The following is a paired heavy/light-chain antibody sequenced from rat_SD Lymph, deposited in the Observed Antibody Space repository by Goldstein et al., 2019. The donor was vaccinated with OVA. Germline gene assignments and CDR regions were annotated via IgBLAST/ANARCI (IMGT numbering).Light chain of an antibody. J-gene: IGKJ5*01. CDR1: EGISNY. CDR2: YAS. V-gene: IGKV12S11*01. CDR3: QQGYKYPLT. Sequence: DIQMTQSPHSLSASLGETVSIECLASEGISNYLAWYQQKAGKSPQLLIYYASRLQDGVPSRFSGSGSGTQYSLKINNLQPEDEGVYYCQQGYKYPLTFGSGTKLEIK.
Heavy chain of an antibody. CDR3: ARRIRDNYAHLGY. D-gene: IGHD3-1*01. J-gene: IGHJ3*01. Sequence: EVLLVESGGGLAQPGRSLKLSCAASGFTFRDYYMAWVRQAPNKGLEWVATISTSGLTTYYPDSVRGRFTISRDNAKSSLYLEMNSLKSEDTATYYCARRIRDNYAHLGYWGLGTLVTVSS. CDR1: GFTFRDYY. CDR2: ISTSGLTT. V-gene: IGHV5-25*01.